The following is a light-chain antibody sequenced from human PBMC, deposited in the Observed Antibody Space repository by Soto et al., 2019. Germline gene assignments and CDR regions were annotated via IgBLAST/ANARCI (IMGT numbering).Light chain of an antibody. V-gene: IGKV3-20*01. Sequence: IVLTQSPGTLSLSPGERASLSCRASQSVNGDYLAWYQQKVGRPPRLLIYGVSSRATGIPDRFSGSGSGTDFTLTISRLVLEDFAVYFCQQYVSPPWTLGPGTRVDSK. CDR1: QSVNGDY. CDR3: QQYVSPPWT. CDR2: GVS. J-gene: IGKJ1*01.